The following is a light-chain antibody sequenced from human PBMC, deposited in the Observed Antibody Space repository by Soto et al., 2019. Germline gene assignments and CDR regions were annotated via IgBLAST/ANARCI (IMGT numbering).Light chain of an antibody. V-gene: IGKV1-5*01. CDR3: QRP. J-gene: IGKJ4*01. CDR2: DAS. Sequence: DIQMTQSPSTLSASVGDRVTITCRASQSISSWLAWNQQKPGKAPKVLIYDASSLESGVPSRFSGSGSGTEFTLTISRLRPDDFATDFCQRPFGGGTKVEIK. CDR1: QSISSW.